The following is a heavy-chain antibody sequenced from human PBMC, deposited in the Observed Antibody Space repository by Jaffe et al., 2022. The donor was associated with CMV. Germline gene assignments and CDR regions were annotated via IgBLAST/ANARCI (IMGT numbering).Heavy chain of an antibody. Sequence: QVQLQESGPGLVKPSETLSLTCTVSGGSISSYYWSWIRQPAGKGLEWIGRIYTSGSTNYNPSLKSRVTMSVDTSKNQFSLKLSSVTAADTAVYYCAREPLRGYYDSSGYYYGMDVWGQGTTVTVSS. D-gene: IGHD3-22*01. J-gene: IGHJ6*02. V-gene: IGHV4-4*07. CDR1: GGSISSYY. CDR2: IYTSGST. CDR3: AREPLRGYYDSSGYYYGMDV.